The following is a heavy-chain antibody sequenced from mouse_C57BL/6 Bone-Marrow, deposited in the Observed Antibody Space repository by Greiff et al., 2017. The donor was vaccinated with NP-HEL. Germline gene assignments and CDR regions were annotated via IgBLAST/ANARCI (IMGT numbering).Heavy chain of an antibody. J-gene: IGHJ2*01. V-gene: IGHV1-59*01. D-gene: IGHD2-1*01. Sequence: QVHVKQPGAELVRPGTSVKLSCKASGYTFTSYWMHWVKQRPGQGLEWIGVIDPSDSYTNYNQKFKGKATLTVDTSSSTAYMQLSSLTSEDSAVYYCARRKIYYGNPLDYWGQGTTLTVSS. CDR1: GYTFTSYW. CDR3: ARRKIYYGNPLDY. CDR2: IDPSDSYT.